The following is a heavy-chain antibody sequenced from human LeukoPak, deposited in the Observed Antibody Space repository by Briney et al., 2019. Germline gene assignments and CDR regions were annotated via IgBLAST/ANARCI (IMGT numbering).Heavy chain of an antibody. CDR3: ARDPPFYYDSSGLDY. CDR1: GFTFSSYA. CDR2: ISYDGSNK. Sequence: GSLRLSCAASGFTFSSYAMHWVRQAPGKGLEWVAVISYDGSNKYYADSVKGRFTISRDNSKNTLYLQMNSLRAEDTAVYYCARDPPFYYDSSGLDYWGQGTLVTVSS. D-gene: IGHD3-22*01. J-gene: IGHJ4*02. V-gene: IGHV3-30-3*01.